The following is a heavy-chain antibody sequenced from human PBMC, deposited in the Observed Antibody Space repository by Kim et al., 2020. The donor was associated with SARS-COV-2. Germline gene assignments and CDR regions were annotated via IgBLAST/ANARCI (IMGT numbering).Heavy chain of an antibody. CDR1: GYTFTSYR. CDR3: AREGGYSRGWNQATS. J-gene: IGHJ5*02. Sequence: ASVKVSCKASGYTFTSYRMNWERQAPGQGLEWMGWINTNTGNPEYAQGFTGRFVFSLDTSVSTAYLQISSLKAEDTAVYYCAREGGYSRGWNQATSWGQGTLVTVSS. CDR2: INTNTGNP. V-gene: IGHV7-4-1*02. D-gene: IGHD6-19*01.